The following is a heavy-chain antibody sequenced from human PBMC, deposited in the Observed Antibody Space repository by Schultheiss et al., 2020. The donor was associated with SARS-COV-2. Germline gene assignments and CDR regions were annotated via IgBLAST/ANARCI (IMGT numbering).Heavy chain of an antibody. Sequence: GGSLRLSCAASGFTFSSYAMHWVRQAPGKGLEWVAVISYDGSNKYYADSVKGRFTISRDNSKNTLYLQMNSLRAEDTAVYYCARDGSEATTVTTLYYYYYGMDVWGQGTTVTVSS. V-gene: IGHV3-30-3*01. CDR1: GFTFSSYA. J-gene: IGHJ6*02. CDR3: ARDGSEATTVTTLYYYYYGMDV. CDR2: ISYDGSNK. D-gene: IGHD4-17*01.